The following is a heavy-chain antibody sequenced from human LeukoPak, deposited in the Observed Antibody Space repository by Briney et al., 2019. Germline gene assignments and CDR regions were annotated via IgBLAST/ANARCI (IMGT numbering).Heavy chain of an antibody. J-gene: IGHJ4*02. CDR1: DDSVNSNGYY. CDR3: ARSTGLYFDY. CDR2: VDYTGST. V-gene: IGHV4-39*01. Sequence: SETLPLTCTVSDDSVNSNGYYWGWIRQSPGKGLEWIGNVDYTGSTFYNPSLKSRLTISVDTSKILFSLKLTSMTAADTAVYYCARSTGLYFDYWGQGTLVTVSS. D-gene: IGHD6-19*01.